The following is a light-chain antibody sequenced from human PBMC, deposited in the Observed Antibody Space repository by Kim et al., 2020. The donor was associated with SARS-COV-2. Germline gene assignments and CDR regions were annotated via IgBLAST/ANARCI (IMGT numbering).Light chain of an antibody. CDR2: KVS. Sequence: VMTQSPLSLPVTVGQPASISCRSSQGLAYQDGNTYLSWFQQRPGQSPRRLIYKVSNRDSGVPYRFSGSGSGSDFTLKISRVEAEDVGVYYCIQGTYWPLSFGQGTRLEIK. J-gene: IGKJ5*01. CDR3: IQGTYWPLS. V-gene: IGKV2-30*01. CDR1: QGLAYQDGNTY.